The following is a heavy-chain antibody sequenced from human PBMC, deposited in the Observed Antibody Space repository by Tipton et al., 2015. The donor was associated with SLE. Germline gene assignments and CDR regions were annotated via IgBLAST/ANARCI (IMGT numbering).Heavy chain of an antibody. J-gene: IGHJ6*02. CDR3: ARGLLTWRGAIVGVDV. V-gene: IGHV4-59*08. D-gene: IGHD2-21*01. Sequence: TLSLTCTVSGGYISSNYWIWIRQPPGKGLEWIGYISYGGGTNYNPSLKSRVTMSVDTAKKQFSLRLTSVTAADTAVYYCARGLLTWRGAIVGVDVWGQGTTVTVSS. CDR2: ISYGGGT. CDR1: GGYISSNY.